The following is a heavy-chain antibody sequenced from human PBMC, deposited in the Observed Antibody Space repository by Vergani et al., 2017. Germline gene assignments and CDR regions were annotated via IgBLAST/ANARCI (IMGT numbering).Heavy chain of an antibody. CDR1: GGSISRNDYY. CDR2: IYYSGST. D-gene: IGHD3-22*01. CDR3: ARGVRRYYYDSSGYYSAHYYYYYYMDV. Sequence: QLQLQESGPGLVKPSETLSLTCSVSGGSISRNDYYWGWIRQPPGKGLEWIGSIYYSGSTYHNPSLKSRVTISVDTSKSHFSLKLSSVTAADTAVYYCARGVRRYYYDSSGYYSAHYYYYYYMDVWGKGTTVTVSS. J-gene: IGHJ6*03. V-gene: IGHV4-39*07.